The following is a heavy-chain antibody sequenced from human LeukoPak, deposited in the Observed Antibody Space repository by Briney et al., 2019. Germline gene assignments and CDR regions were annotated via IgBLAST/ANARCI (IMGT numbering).Heavy chain of an antibody. Sequence: GESLQISCKGSGYSFTSYWIGWLLQLPGKGLEWMGIIYPGDSDTRYGPSFQGQVTISADKSISTAYLQWSSLKASDTAMYYCARSRSPGSSGYYDYWGQGTLVTVSS. D-gene: IGHD6-19*01. CDR1: GYSFTSYW. CDR3: ARSRSPGSSGYYDY. J-gene: IGHJ4*02. V-gene: IGHV5-51*01. CDR2: IYPGDSDT.